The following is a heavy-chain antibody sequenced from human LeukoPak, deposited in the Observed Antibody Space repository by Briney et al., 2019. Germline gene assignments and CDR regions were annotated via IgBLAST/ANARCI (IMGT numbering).Heavy chain of an antibody. Sequence: GESLKISCKGSGYSFTSSWISWVRQMPGKGLEWMGRIDPSDSYTNYSPSFQGHATISADKSISTAYLQWTSLKASDTAIYYCARHGSGSYAWFDPWGQGTLVTVSS. CDR1: GYSFTSSW. V-gene: IGHV5-10-1*01. J-gene: IGHJ5*02. CDR2: IDPSDSYT. D-gene: IGHD3-10*01. CDR3: ARHGSGSYAWFDP.